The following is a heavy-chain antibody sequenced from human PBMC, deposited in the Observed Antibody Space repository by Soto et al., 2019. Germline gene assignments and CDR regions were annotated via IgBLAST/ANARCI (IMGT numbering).Heavy chain of an antibody. D-gene: IGHD2-21*01. Sequence: EVQLVESGGGLVKPGGSLRLSCAASGFTSSNAWMSWVRQAPGKGLEWVGRIKSKTDGGTTDYAAPVKGRFTISRDDSKNTLYLQMNSLKTEDTAVYYCTTVGLLWWISYKAYFDLWGRGTLVTVSS. J-gene: IGHJ2*01. CDR1: GFTSSNAW. V-gene: IGHV3-15*01. CDR3: TTVGLLWWISYKAYFDL. CDR2: IKSKTDGGTT.